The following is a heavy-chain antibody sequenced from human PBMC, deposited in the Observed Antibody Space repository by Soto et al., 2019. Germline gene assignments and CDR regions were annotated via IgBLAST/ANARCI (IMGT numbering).Heavy chain of an antibody. CDR2: VWYDGSNK. CDR1: GFPFSSFG. CDR3: ARAGRRADDAIDI. J-gene: IGHJ3*02. Sequence: GGSLRLSCAASGFPFSSFGMHWVRQTPGKGLEWVAVVWYDGSNKYYVDSVKGRFTISRDNSKNTLYLQMDSLRAEDTAIYYCARAGRRADDAIDIWGQGTLVTVS. V-gene: IGHV3-33*01.